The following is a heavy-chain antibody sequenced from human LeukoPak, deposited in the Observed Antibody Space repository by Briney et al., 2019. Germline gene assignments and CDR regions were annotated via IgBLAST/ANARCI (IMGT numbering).Heavy chain of an antibody. CDR1: GGSLSSYY. V-gene: IGHV4-4*07. Sequence: SETLSLTCTVSGGSLSSYYWSWIRQPAGKGLEWIGRIYTSGSTNYNPSLKSRVTMSVDTSKNQFSLKLSSVTAADTAVYYCARAHLKSWEPGYYFDYWGQGTLVTVSS. CDR2: IYTSGST. D-gene: IGHD1-26*01. J-gene: IGHJ4*02. CDR3: ARAHLKSWEPGYYFDY.